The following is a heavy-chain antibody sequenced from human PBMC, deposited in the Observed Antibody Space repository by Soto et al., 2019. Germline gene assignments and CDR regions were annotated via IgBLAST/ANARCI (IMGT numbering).Heavy chain of an antibody. V-gene: IGHV1-69*12. Sequence: QVQLVQSGAEVKKPGSSVKVSCKASGGTFSSYAISWVRQAPGQGLEWMGGIIPIFGTANYAQKFQGRVTITADESTSTAYMELSSLRSEDTAVYYCARTRYYDFWRGLGGFDPWGQGTLVTVSS. J-gene: IGHJ5*02. CDR3: ARTRYYDFWRGLGGFDP. CDR1: GGTFSSYA. CDR2: IIPIFGTA. D-gene: IGHD3-3*01.